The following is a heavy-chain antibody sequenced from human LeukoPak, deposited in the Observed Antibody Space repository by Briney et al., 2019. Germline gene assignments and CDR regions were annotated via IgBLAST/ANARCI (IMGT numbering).Heavy chain of an antibody. CDR3: ARDSPSRDSSDYMDV. D-gene: IGHD6-6*01. Sequence: PGGSLRLSCAASGFTVSSCAMHWVRQAPGKGLEWVAVISHDGSNKYYADSVKGRFTISRYNSKNTLYLQMNSPRAEDTAVYYCARDSPSRDSSDYMDVWGKGTTVTVSS. V-gene: IGHV3-30*01. CDR2: ISHDGSNK. CDR1: GFTVSSCA. J-gene: IGHJ6*03.